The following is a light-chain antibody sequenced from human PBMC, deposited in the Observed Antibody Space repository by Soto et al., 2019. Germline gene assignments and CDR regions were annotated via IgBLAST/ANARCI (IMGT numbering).Light chain of an antibody. Sequence: QSVLTQPPSVSGAPGPRVTISCTGSSSNIGAGYDVHWYQQLPGTAPKLLIYGNSNRPSGVPDRFSGSKSGTSASLAITGLQADDEADYYCQYYDSSLSGSVFGGGTE. CDR2: GNS. CDR1: SSNIGAGYD. CDR3: QYYDSSLSGSV. J-gene: IGLJ2*01. V-gene: IGLV1-40*01.